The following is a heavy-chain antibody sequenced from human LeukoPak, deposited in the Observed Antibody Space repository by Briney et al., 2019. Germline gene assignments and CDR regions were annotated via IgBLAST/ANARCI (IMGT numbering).Heavy chain of an antibody. CDR2: YYSGTT. J-gene: IGHJ4*02. CDR3: ARRAITVAPYYFDY. V-gene: IGHV4-39*01. D-gene: IGHD3-10*01. CDR1: GGSISNKTYS. Sequence: SETLSLTCNVSGGSISNKTYSWGWIRQPPGKGLEWIGLYYSGTTYYNPPLKSRVTMYADTSKSQFSLKLTSVTAADTAVYFCARRAITVAPYYFDYWGQGTLVTVSS.